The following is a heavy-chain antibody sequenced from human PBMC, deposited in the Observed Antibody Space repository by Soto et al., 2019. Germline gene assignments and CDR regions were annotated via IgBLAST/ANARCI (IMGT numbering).Heavy chain of an antibody. Sequence: PGGSLRLSCAASGDTVSSNYMSWVRQAPGKGLEWVSVINSGGSTNYADSVKGRFTISRDNSKNTLYLQMNSLRAEDTAVYYCARGTQTFYYESSGFSDYYYFGMDVWGQGTTVTVSS. CDR3: ARGTQTFYYESSGFSDYYYFGMDV. J-gene: IGHJ6*02. CDR2: INSGGST. CDR1: GDTVSSNY. D-gene: IGHD3-22*01. V-gene: IGHV3-53*01.